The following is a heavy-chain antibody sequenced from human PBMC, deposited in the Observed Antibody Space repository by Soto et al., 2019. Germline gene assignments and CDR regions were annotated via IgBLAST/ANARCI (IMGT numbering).Heavy chain of an antibody. J-gene: IGHJ4*02. V-gene: IGHV1-69*13. CDR1: GGTFSSYA. Sequence: GASVKVSCKASGGTFSSYAISWVRQAPGQGLEWMGGIIPIFGTANYAQKFQGRVTITADESTSTAYMELSSLRSEDTAVYYCARSSGGVFGVVIFDSWGQGTPGTVSS. CDR3: ARSSGGVFGVVIFDS. CDR2: IIPIFGTA. D-gene: IGHD3-3*01.